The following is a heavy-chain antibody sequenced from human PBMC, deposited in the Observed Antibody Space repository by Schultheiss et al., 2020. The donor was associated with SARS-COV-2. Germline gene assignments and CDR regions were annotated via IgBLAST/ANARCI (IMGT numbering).Heavy chain of an antibody. J-gene: IGHJ4*02. Sequence: GGSLRLSCAASGFTFSSYAMSWVRQAPGKGLEWVSVIYSGGSTYYADSVKGRFTISRDNSKNTLCLQTNSLRAEDTAVYYCARAYSGYDLDRYYFDYWGQGTLVTVSS. CDR2: IYSGGST. D-gene: IGHD5-12*01. V-gene: IGHV3-66*01. CDR1: GFTFSSYA. CDR3: ARAYSGYDLDRYYFDY.